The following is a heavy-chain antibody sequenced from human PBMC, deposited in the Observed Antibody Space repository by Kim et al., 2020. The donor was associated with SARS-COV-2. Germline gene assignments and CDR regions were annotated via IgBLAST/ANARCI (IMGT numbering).Heavy chain of an antibody. D-gene: IGHD6-19*01. J-gene: IGHJ4*02. V-gene: IGHV3-48*03. Sequence: GGSLRLSCAASGFTFSSYEMNWVRQAPGKGLEWVSYISSSGSTIYYADSVKGRFTISRDNAKNSLYLQMNSLRAEDTAVYYCARPPGSGWYYGYWGQGTLVTVSS. CDR1: GFTFSSYE. CDR2: ISSSGSTI. CDR3: ARPPGSGWYYGY.